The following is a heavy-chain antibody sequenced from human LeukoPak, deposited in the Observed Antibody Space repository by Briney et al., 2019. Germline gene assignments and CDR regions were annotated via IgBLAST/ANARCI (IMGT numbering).Heavy chain of an antibody. Sequence: ASVKVSCKASGYNFKGYYIYWVRQAPGQGLEWMGWINPNSGGTNYAQKFQGRVTFTRDTSTSTAYMELSRPRSDDTAVYFCARGYDSSAYKLPIDSWGQGTLVSVSS. CDR2: INPNSGGT. D-gene: IGHD3-22*01. V-gene: IGHV1-2*02. CDR1: GYNFKGYY. J-gene: IGHJ4*02. CDR3: ARGYDSSAYKLPIDS.